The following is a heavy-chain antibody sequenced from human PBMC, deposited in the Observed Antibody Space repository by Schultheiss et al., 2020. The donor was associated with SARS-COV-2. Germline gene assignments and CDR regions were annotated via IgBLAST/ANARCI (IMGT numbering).Heavy chain of an antibody. CDR2: INPSGGST. CDR1: GYTFTSYY. CDR3: ARNYCTNGVCYPPFLYYYGMDV. D-gene: IGHD2-8*01. J-gene: IGHJ6*02. Sequence: ASVKVSCKASGYTFTSYYMHWVRQAPGQGLEWMGIINPSGGSTSYAQKFQGRVTMTRDTSTSTVYMGLSSLRSEDTAVYYCARNYCTNGVCYPPFLYYYGMDVWGQGTTVTVSS. V-gene: IGHV1-46*01.